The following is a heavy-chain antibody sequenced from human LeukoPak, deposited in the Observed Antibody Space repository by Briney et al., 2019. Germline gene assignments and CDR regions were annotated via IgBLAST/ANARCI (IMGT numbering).Heavy chain of an antibody. CDR1: GYSIRNGYN. J-gene: IGHJ4*02. Sequence: SETLSLTCTVSGYSIRNGYNWGWIRLSPGKGLEWLGSIYQSGSTYDNPSLKSRVTLSIDTSKNQFSLKLSSVTAADTAVYYCARSPRLRYYYDSSGYYDYWGQGTLVTVSS. V-gene: IGHV4-38-2*02. CDR2: IYQSGST. CDR3: ARSPRLRYYYDSSGYYDY. D-gene: IGHD3-22*01.